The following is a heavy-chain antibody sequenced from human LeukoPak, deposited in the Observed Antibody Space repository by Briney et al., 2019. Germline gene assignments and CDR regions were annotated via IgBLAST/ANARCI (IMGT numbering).Heavy chain of an antibody. CDR2: VSGSGDST. Sequence: PGGSLRLSCAASGFTFSDQAMNWVRQAPGQGPEWVSAVSGSGDSTYYADSVTGRFTISRDNSDNTVYLQMNSLRAEDTAIYYCAKAPAPYYYYYGMDVWGQGTAVTVSS. CDR3: AKAPAPYYYYYGMDV. J-gene: IGHJ6*02. CDR1: GFTFSDQA. V-gene: IGHV3-23*01.